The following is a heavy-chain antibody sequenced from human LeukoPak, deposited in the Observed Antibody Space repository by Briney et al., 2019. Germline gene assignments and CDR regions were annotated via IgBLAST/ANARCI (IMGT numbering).Heavy chain of an antibody. CDR1: GYTFTSYY. J-gene: IGHJ4*02. V-gene: IGHV1-46*01. Sequence: GASVKVSCTTSGYTFTSYYMHWVRQAPGQGLEWMGIINPSGGSTSYAQKFQDRLTMTRDMSTSTVYMELSSLSSEYTAVYYCARGHPLQWLVVVVSPPFDYGGQGTLVTVSA. CDR3: ARGHPLQWLVVVVSPPFDY. D-gene: IGHD6-19*01. CDR2: INPSGGST.